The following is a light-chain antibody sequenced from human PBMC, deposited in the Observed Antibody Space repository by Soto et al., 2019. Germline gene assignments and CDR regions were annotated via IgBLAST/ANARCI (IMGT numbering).Light chain of an antibody. CDR2: DNS. CDR1: NIGSKS. Sequence: SYELTQPPSVSVAPGQTARITCGGKNIGSKSVHWYQQKPGQAPVLAVSDNSDRPSGIPERFSGSNSGNTATLTISSVEAGDEADFYCQVWDTNSDLYVFGPGTKVTVL. V-gene: IGLV3-21*02. CDR3: QVWDTNSDLYV. J-gene: IGLJ1*01.